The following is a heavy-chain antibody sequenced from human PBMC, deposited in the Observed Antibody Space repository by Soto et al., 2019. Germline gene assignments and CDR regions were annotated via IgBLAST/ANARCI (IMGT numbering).Heavy chain of an antibody. Sequence: PWGSRILSCVASAFSLTKYWMTGVRQAPGKGLEWVANIKPDGSEKYYVDSVKGRFTISRDNAKNSLDLQMNSLRVEDTAVYYCVRYYDGSGSNDGFQIWGQGTMVTVSS. CDR1: AFSLTKYW. J-gene: IGHJ3*02. V-gene: IGHV3-7*01. CDR3: VRYYDGSGSNDGFQI. D-gene: IGHD3-22*01. CDR2: IKPDGSEK.